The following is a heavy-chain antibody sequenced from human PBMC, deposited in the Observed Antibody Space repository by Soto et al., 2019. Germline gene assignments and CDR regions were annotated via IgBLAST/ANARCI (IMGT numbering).Heavy chain of an antibody. CDR1: GGSFSGYY. J-gene: IGHJ5*02. CDR3: ARGGPDSSSICWFDP. CDR2: INHSGNT. Sequence: QVQLQQWGAGLLKPSETLSLTCAVYGGSFSGYYWSWIRQPPGKGLEWIGEINHSGNTNSNPSLKSRVTISVDTSKNQFSLKLNSVTAADTAVYYCARGGPDSSSICWFDPWGQGTLVTVSS. D-gene: IGHD6-6*01. V-gene: IGHV4-34*01.